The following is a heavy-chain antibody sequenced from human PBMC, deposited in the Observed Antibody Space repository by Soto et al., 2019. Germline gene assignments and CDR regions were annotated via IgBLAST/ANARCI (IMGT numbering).Heavy chain of an antibody. Sequence: ASVKVSCKASGYTFIDYYMHWVRQAPGQGFEWMGRISPKSGGTNYAQKFQGRVTMTWDTSLNTAYMELSSLISEDTAVYYCARPTRYISEWYYFDLWGQGTLVTVSS. CDR3: ARPTRYISEWYYFDL. CDR2: ISPKSGGT. V-gene: IGHV1-2*02. J-gene: IGHJ4*02. CDR1: GYTFIDYY. D-gene: IGHD3-16*02.